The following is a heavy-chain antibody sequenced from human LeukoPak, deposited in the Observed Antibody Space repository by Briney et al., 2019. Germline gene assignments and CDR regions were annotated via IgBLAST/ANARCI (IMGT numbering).Heavy chain of an antibody. V-gene: IGHV3-30-3*01. Sequence: GGSLRLSCAASGFTFSSYAMHWVRQAPGKGLEWVAVISYDGSNKYYADSVKGRFTISRDNSKNTLYLQMNSLRAEDTAVYYCAGEQNPMVRGVITIDYWGQGTLVTVSS. D-gene: IGHD3-10*01. CDR1: GFTFSSYA. CDR2: ISYDGSNK. CDR3: AGEQNPMVRGVITIDY. J-gene: IGHJ4*02.